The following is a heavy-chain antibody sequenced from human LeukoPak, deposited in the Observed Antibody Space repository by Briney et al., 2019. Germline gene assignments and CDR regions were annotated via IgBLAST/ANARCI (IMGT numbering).Heavy chain of an antibody. V-gene: IGHV3-21*01. CDR2: ISSSSSYI. CDR3: AKEKDIVVVPAPVFDY. D-gene: IGHD2-2*01. J-gene: IGHJ4*02. CDR1: GFTFSSYS. Sequence: GGSLRLSCAASGFTFSSYSMNWVRQAPGKGLEWVASISSSSSYIYYADSVKGRFTISRDNAKNSLYLQMNSLRAEDTAVYYCAKEKDIVVVPAPVFDYWGQGTLVTVSS.